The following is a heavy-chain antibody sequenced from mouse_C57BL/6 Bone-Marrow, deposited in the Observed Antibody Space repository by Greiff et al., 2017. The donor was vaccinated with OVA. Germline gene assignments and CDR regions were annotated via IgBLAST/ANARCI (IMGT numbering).Heavy chain of an antibody. D-gene: IGHD2-10*01. CDR1: GFNIKDDY. CDR3: TLLLYYYAMDY. V-gene: IGHV14-4*01. Sequence: VQLQQSGAELVRPGASVKLSCTASGFNIKDDYMHWVKQRPEQGLEWIGWIDPENGDTEYASKFQGKATITADTSSNTAYLQLSSLTSEDTAVYYCTLLLYYYAMDYWGQGTSVTDSS. J-gene: IGHJ4*01. CDR2: IDPENGDT.